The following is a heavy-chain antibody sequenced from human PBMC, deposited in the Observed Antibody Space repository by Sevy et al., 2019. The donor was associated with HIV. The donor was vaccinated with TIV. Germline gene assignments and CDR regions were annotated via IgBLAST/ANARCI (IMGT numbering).Heavy chain of an antibody. Sequence: GGSLRLSCAASGFTFSSYWMSWVRQAPGKGLEWVANIKQDGSDKHYVDSVEGRFTISRDNAKNLLFLQMNSLRVEDTAVYYCAHETFGRFESWGQGTLVTVSS. CDR3: AHETFGRFES. CDR2: IKQDGSDK. D-gene: IGHD3-16*01. V-gene: IGHV3-7*01. CDR1: GFTFSSYW. J-gene: IGHJ4*02.